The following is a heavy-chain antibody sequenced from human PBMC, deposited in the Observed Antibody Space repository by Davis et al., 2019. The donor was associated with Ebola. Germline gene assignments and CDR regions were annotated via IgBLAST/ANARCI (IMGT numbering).Heavy chain of an antibody. CDR1: GYTFTGYY. CDR2: INPNSGGT. V-gene: IGHV1-2*02. J-gene: IGHJ4*02. CDR3: AREEVDTALAPFFQY. Sequence: ASVKVSCKSSGYTFTGYYMRWVRQAPEQGLEWMGWINPNSGGTNYAQKFQGRVTMTRDTSTSTVNLELNSLRSEETAVYFCAREEVDTALAPFFQYWGQGTLVTV. D-gene: IGHD5-18*01.